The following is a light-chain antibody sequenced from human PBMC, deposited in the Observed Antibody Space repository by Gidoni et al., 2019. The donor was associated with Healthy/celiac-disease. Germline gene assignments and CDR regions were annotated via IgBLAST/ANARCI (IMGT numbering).Light chain of an antibody. Sequence: QSVLPQPPSASGPPGQRVTISCPGSSSNIGSNYVFWYQQLPGTAPKLLIYRNNQRPSGVPARFSGSKSGTSASLAISGLRSEDEADYYCAAWDDSLSAVVFGGGTKLTVL. CDR2: RNN. J-gene: IGLJ2*01. V-gene: IGLV1-47*01. CDR1: SSNIGSNY. CDR3: AAWDDSLSAVV.